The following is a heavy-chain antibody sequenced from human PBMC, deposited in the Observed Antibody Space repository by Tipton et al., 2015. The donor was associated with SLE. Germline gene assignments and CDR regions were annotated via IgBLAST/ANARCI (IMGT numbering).Heavy chain of an antibody. D-gene: IGHD5-12*01. J-gene: IGHJ4*02. Sequence: LRLSCTVSGGSISNNNYFWGWIRQPPGKGLEWIGSIYYSGSTYYNPSLKSRVTISVDRSKNQFSLKLTSVTAADTAVYYCARGSGYADYWGQGTLVTVSS. CDR1: GGSISNNNYF. CDR2: IYYSGST. CDR3: ARGSGYADY. V-gene: IGHV4-39*07.